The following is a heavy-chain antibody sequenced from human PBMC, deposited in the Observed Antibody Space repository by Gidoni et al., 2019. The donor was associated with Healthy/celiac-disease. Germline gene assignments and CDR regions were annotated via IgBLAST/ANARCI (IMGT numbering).Heavy chain of an antibody. CDR3: ARARYSSGWREFDY. CDR2: INSDGSST. D-gene: IGHD6-19*01. V-gene: IGHV3-74*01. CDR1: GFTFSSYW. J-gene: IGHJ4*02. Sequence: EVQLVKSGGGLVQPGGSLRLSCAASGFTFSSYWMHWVRQAPGKGLVWVSRINSDGSSTSYADSVKGRFTISRDNAKNTLYLQMNSLRAEDTAVYYCARARYSSGWREFDYWGQGTLVTVSS.